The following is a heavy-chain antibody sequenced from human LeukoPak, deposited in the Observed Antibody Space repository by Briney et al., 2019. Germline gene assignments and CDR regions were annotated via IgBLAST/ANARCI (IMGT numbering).Heavy chain of an antibody. J-gene: IGHJ4*02. CDR1: GFSFSNYG. CDR3: ASMRGYFEY. Sequence: GGSLRLSCAASGFSFSNYGMAWVRQAPGKGLEWVSAISGTGDSTYYPDSVKGRFTISRDNSKNTLYLQMNSLRAEDTAVYYCASMRGYFEYWGQGTLVTVSS. CDR2: ISGTGDST. V-gene: IGHV3-23*01.